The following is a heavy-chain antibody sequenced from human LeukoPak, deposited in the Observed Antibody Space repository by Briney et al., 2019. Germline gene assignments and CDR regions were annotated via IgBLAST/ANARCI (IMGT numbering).Heavy chain of an antibody. D-gene: IGHD3-10*01. CDR2: IYSGGST. V-gene: IGHV3-53*01. CDR3: ARVPMVRGFTWYYFDF. CDR1: GFTVSRNF. J-gene: IGHJ4*02. Sequence: PGGSLRLSCAATGFTVSRNFMSWVRQAPGEGLEWVSVIYSGGSTYYADSVKGRFTISRDNSKNTLYLQMNTLRAEDTAVYYCARVPMVRGFTWYYFDFWGQGTLVTVSS.